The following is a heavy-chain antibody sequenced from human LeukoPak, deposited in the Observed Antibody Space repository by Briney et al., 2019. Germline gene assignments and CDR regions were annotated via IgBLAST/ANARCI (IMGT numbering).Heavy chain of an antibody. CDR1: GYSISSGYY. J-gene: IGHJ4*02. Sequence: PSETLSLTCTVSGYSISSGYYWGWIRQPPGKGLEWIGSIYHSGSTYYNPSLKSRVTISVDTSKNQFSLKLSSVTAADTAVYYCARAQTNYYDSSGYYYIFDYWGQGTLITVSS. CDR3: ARAQTNYYDSSGYYYIFDY. V-gene: IGHV4-38-2*02. CDR2: IYHSGST. D-gene: IGHD3-22*01.